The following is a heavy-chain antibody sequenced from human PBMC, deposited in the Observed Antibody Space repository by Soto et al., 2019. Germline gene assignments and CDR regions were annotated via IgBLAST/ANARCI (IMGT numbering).Heavy chain of an antibody. V-gene: IGHV6-1*01. D-gene: IGHD6-6*01. CDR2: TYYRSKWYN. Sequence: LSLTCAISGDSVSSNSAAWNWIRQSPSRGLEWLGRTYYRSKWYNDYAVSVKSRITINPDTSKNQFSLQLNSVTPEDTAVYYCARDPQAARHYYYGMDVWGQGTTVTVSS. CDR1: GDSVSSNSAA. J-gene: IGHJ6*02. CDR3: ARDPQAARHYYYGMDV.